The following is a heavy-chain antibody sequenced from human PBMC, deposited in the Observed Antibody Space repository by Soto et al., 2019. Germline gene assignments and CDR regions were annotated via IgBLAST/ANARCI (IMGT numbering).Heavy chain of an antibody. CDR3: ARLGDYVGLDY. Sequence: QVQLQESGPGLVKPSETLSLTCSVSGGSISSYYWSWIRQPPGKGLEWIGYIYYSGSTNYNPSLKSRVTISVDTSKNQFSLKLSSVTAADTAVYYCARLGDYVGLDYWGQGTLVTVSS. V-gene: IGHV4-59*01. J-gene: IGHJ4*02. CDR2: IYYSGST. CDR1: GGSISSYY. D-gene: IGHD4-17*01.